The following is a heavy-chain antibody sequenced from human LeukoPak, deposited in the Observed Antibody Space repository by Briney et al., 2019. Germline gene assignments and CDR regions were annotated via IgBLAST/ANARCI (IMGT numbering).Heavy chain of an antibody. Sequence: PGGSLRPSCAASGFTFSNYGMTWVRQAPGKGLEWVSVVSGGGSGTYYADSVKGRFIISRDNSENTLYLQMNSLRAEDTAIYYCAKRGSGWYLDYWGQGTLVTVSS. V-gene: IGHV3-23*01. CDR1: GFTFSNYG. CDR2: VSGGGSGT. D-gene: IGHD6-19*01. CDR3: AKRGSGWYLDY. J-gene: IGHJ4*02.